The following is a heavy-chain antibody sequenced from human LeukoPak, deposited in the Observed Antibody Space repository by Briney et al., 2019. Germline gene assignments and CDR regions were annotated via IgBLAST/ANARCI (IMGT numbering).Heavy chain of an antibody. Sequence: GGSLRLSCAASGFPFSTYSMNWVRQAPGKGLEWVSAISGSGGSTYYADSVKGRFTISRDNSKNTLYLHMNSLRAEDTAVYYCAKDVAAIHYYYYYMDVWGKGTTVTVSS. J-gene: IGHJ6*03. D-gene: IGHD2-21*02. CDR3: AKDVAAIHYYYYYMDV. CDR1: GFPFSTYS. V-gene: IGHV3-23*01. CDR2: ISGSGGST.